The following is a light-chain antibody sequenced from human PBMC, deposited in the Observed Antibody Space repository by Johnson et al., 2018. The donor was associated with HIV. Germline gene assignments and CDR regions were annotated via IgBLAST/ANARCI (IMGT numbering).Light chain of an antibody. V-gene: IGLV1-51*01. CDR2: DNH. CDR1: SSNIGINY. Sequence: QAVLTQPPSVSAAPGQKVTISCSGSSSNIGINYVSWYQQVPGTAPKLLIYDNHKRPSGIPDRFSGSKSGATATLGITGLQTGDEADYYCGTWDSSLTSYVFGAGTKVTVL. CDR3: GTWDSSLTSYV. J-gene: IGLJ1*01.